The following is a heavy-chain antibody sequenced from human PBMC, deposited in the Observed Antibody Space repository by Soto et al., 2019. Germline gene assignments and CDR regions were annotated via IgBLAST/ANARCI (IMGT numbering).Heavy chain of an antibody. Sequence: QVQLQESGPGLVKPSQTLSLTCTVSGGSISSGGYYWSWIRQHPGKGLEWIGYIYYSGSTYYNPSLNSRVTISVDTSKNQLSLKLSSVTAADTAVYYCAREVEYDYVWGSYHYFDYWGQGTLVTVSS. CDR1: GGSISSGGYY. CDR2: IYYSGST. D-gene: IGHD3-16*02. J-gene: IGHJ4*02. V-gene: IGHV4-31*03. CDR3: AREVEYDYVWGSYHYFDY.